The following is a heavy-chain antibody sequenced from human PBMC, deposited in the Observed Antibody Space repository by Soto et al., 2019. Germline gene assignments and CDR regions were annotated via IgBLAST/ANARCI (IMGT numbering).Heavy chain of an antibody. D-gene: IGHD3-22*01. CDR3: ARRLGSGSRGFEGGGMDV. J-gene: IGHJ6*02. CDR1: GGSISSSSYY. V-gene: IGHV4-39*01. CDR2: IYYSGST. Sequence: QLQLQESGPGLVKPSETLSLTCTVSGGSISSSSYYWGWIRQPPGKGLEWIGSIYYSGSTYYNPSPTSRVTLSVNTSKNQFSRKLSSVTAADTAVYYCARRLGSGSRGFEGGGMDVWGQGTTVTVSS.